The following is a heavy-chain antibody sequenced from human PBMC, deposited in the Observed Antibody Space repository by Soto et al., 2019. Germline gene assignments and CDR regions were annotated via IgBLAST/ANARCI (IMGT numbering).Heavy chain of an antibody. J-gene: IGHJ5*02. CDR2: IYSSGSA. CDR3: ARDWGYDFWSGYKNWFDP. D-gene: IGHD3-3*01. V-gene: IGHV4-59*01. Sequence: SETLSLTCTVSGGSISIYYWSWIRQPPGKGLEWVGYIYSSGSANYNPSLKSRITMSVDTSKNQFSLNLNSVTAADTAVYYFARDWGYDFWSGYKNWFDPWGQGTLVTVSS. CDR1: GGSISIYY.